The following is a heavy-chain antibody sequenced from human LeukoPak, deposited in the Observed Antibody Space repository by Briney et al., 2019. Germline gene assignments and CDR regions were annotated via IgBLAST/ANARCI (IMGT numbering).Heavy chain of an antibody. D-gene: IGHD1-26*01. CDR2: IYYSGST. CDR3: ARHEGLVGATGFDY. J-gene: IGHJ4*02. V-gene: IGHV4-39*01. CDR1: GFTVSSHH. Sequence: GSLRLSCAASGFTVSSHHMNWVRQPPGKGLEWIGSIYYSGSTYYNPSLKSRVTISVDTSKNQFSLKLSSVTAADTAVYYCARHEGLVGATGFDYWGQGTLVTVSS.